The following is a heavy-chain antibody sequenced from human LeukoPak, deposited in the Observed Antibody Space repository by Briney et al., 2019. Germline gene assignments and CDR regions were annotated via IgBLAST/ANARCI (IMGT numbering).Heavy chain of an antibody. Sequence: GSLRLSCAASGFTFNDYYMSWIRQAPGKGLEWVSAIYSGGSTYYADSVKGRFTISRDNSKNTLYLQMNSLRAEDTAVYYCARVGYGDYSSYYYYYMDVWGKGTTVTVSS. V-gene: IGHV3-53*01. CDR2: IYSGGST. J-gene: IGHJ6*03. CDR3: ARVGYGDYSSYYYYYMDV. CDR1: GFTFNDYY. D-gene: IGHD4-17*01.